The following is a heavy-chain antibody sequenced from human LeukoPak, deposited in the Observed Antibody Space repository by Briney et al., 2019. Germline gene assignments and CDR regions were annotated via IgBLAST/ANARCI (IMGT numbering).Heavy chain of an antibody. CDR1: GGSISSYY. V-gene: IGHV4-59*08. D-gene: IGHD3-22*01. J-gene: IGHJ4*02. CDR3: ARNYDGSGYYLY. CDR2: IYYSGST. Sequence: PSETLSLTCTVSGGSISSYYWSWIRQPPGKGLDWVGYIYYSGSTKYNPSLKSRVTISIDTSKKQFSLKLSSVTAADTAVYYCARNYDGSGYYLYWGQGTLVTVSS.